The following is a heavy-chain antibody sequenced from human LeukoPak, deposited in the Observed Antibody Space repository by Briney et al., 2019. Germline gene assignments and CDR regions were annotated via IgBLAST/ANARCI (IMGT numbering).Heavy chain of an antibody. J-gene: IGHJ4*02. CDR2: IKQDGSEK. D-gene: IGHD3-22*01. Sequence: GGSLRLSCAASGFTFSSYWMSWVRQAPGKGLEWVANIKQDGSEKYYVDSVKGRFTISRDNAKNSLYLQMNSLRAEDTAVYFCARGVGNYRYYFDYWGQGTLVTVSS. CDR3: ARGVGNYRYYFDY. CDR1: GFTFSSYW. V-gene: IGHV3-7*01.